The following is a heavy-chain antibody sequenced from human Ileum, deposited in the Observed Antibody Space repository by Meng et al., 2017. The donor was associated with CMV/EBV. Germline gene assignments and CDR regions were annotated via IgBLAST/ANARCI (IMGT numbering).Heavy chain of an antibody. V-gene: IGHV3-30*02. J-gene: IGHJ6*01. CDR2: IQKDGSSQ. CDR3: AKDLAPNHGTDV. Sequence: GESLKISCATSGFTFSGYGMQWVRQAPGKGLEWVTFIQKDGSSQHYADSVKGRFTVSRDNSKNTLFLQMNSLKPDDTAVYYCAKDLAPNHGTDVWGQGTTVTVSS. CDR1: GFTFSGYG.